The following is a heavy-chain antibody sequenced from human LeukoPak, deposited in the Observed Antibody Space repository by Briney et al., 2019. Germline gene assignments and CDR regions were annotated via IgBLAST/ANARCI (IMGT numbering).Heavy chain of an antibody. Sequence: PGGSLRLSCAASGFTFSSYAMHWVRQAPGKGLEWVAVISYDGSNKYYADSVKGRFTISRDNSKNTLYLQMNSLRAEDTAVYYCAREGVGATPSPPGDYWGQGTLVTVSS. D-gene: IGHD1-26*01. J-gene: IGHJ4*02. CDR1: GFTFSSYA. CDR2: ISYDGSNK. V-gene: IGHV3-30-3*01. CDR3: AREGVGATPSPPGDY.